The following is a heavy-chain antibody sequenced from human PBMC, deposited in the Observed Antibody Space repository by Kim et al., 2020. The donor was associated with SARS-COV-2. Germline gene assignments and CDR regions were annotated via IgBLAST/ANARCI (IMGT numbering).Heavy chain of an antibody. D-gene: IGHD6-13*01. CDR3: ARAPERSWTFDY. CDR1: GFTFSSYG. Sequence: GSLRLSCAASGFTFSSYGMHWVRQASGKGLEWVAVIWYDGSNKYYADSVKGRFTISRDNSKNTLYLEMNSLRAEDTAVYYCARAPERSWTFDYWGQGTLVTVSS. J-gene: IGHJ4*02. V-gene: IGHV3-33*01. CDR2: IWYDGSNK.